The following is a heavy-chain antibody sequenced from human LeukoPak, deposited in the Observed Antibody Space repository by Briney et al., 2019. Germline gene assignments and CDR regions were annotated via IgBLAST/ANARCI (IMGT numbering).Heavy chain of an antibody. D-gene: IGHD6-19*01. J-gene: IGHJ6*02. CDR2: VYSGGLT. V-gene: IGHV3-66*01. Sequence: GGPLRLSCAASGFIVSENYMSWVCQAPGEGLEWVSTVYSGGLTFYADPVKGRFTISRDNSKNTLYLQMSSLRAEDTAVYYCVRDRWPGLGDFWGQGTTVTVSS. CDR3: VRDRWPGLGDF. CDR1: GFIVSENY.